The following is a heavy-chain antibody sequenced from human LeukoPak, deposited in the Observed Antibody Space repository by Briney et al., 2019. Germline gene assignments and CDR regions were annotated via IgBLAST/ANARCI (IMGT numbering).Heavy chain of an antibody. V-gene: IGHV1-69*13. CDR3: AKGGVVVTTMTDY. CDR2: IIPIFGTA. CDR1: GGTFSSYA. J-gene: IGHJ4*02. Sequence: ASVKVSCKASGGTFSSYAISWVRQAPGQGLEWMGGIIPIFGTANYAQKFQGRVTITADESTSTAYMELSSLRTEDTALYYCAKGGVVVTTMTDYWGQGTLVTVSS. D-gene: IGHD2-21*02.